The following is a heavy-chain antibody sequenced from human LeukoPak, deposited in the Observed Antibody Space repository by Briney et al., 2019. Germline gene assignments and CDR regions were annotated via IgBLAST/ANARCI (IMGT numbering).Heavy chain of an antibody. CDR2: ISDNGDST. CDR1: GSTLSGSA. Sequence: GGSLSLSCAASGSTLSGSAMTWVRKAPGKGLEWVKSISDNGDSTYYADSVKGRFTISRDNSRDTLYVQMHSLRAEDTAMYYCVKDGSGSRGGTNWLDSWGQGTLVTVSS. J-gene: IGHJ5*01. V-gene: IGHV3-23*01. D-gene: IGHD3-22*01. CDR3: VKDGSGSRGGTNWLDS.